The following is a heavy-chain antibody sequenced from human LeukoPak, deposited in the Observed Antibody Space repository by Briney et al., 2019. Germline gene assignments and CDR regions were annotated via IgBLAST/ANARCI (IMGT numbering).Heavy chain of an antibody. D-gene: IGHD6-13*01. Sequence: GASVKVSCKASGYTFTSYGISWVRQAPGQGLEWMGWISGYNGNTNYAQKLQGRVTMTTDTSTSTAYMELRSLRSDDTAVYYCARGDSSSWYFSAPSGFDYWGQGTLVTVSS. CDR2: ISGYNGNT. J-gene: IGHJ4*02. V-gene: IGHV1-18*01. CDR3: ARGDSSSWYFSAPSGFDY. CDR1: GYTFTSYG.